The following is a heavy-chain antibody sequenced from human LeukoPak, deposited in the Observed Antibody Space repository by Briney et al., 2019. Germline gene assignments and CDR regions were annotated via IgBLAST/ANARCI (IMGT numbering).Heavy chain of an antibody. D-gene: IGHD6-13*01. Sequence: SETLSLTCTVSGGSVSSGSYYWSWIRQHPGKGLEWIGYIYYSGSTYYNPSLKSRVTISVDTSKNQFSLKLSSVTAADTAVYYCARAEEAAAGAIDYWGQGTLVTVSS. J-gene: IGHJ4*02. CDR1: GGSVSSGSYY. V-gene: IGHV4-31*03. CDR3: ARAEEAAAGAIDY. CDR2: IYYSGST.